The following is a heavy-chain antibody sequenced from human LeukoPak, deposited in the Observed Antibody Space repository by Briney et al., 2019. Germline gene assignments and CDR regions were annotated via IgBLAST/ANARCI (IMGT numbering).Heavy chain of an antibody. J-gene: IGHJ4*02. CDR2: IHDSGST. D-gene: IGHD3-22*01. CDR3: ARVGYHYYDSTGYSNFDY. CDR1: GDSISSGGYS. V-gene: IGHV4-30-4*07. Sequence: PSGTLSLTCAVSGDSISSGGYSWSWIRQTPGKGLEWIAYIHDSGSTYNNPSLKSRLSISIDTSKNQFSLKLNSLTAADTAVYYCARVGYHYYDSTGYSNFDYWGQGTLVTVSS.